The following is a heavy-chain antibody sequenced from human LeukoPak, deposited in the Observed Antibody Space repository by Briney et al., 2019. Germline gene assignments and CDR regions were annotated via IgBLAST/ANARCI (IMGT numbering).Heavy chain of an antibody. V-gene: IGHV4-38-2*01. D-gene: IGHD3-22*01. CDR2: IYHSGST. Sequence: SETLSLTCAVSGYSISSGYYWGWIRQPPGTGLGWIGSIYHSGSTYYNPSLKSRVTISVDTSKNQFSLKLSSVTAADTAVYYCARWTYDSSGYLFDYWGQGTLVTVSS. CDR1: GYSISSGYY. J-gene: IGHJ4*02. CDR3: ARWTYDSSGYLFDY.